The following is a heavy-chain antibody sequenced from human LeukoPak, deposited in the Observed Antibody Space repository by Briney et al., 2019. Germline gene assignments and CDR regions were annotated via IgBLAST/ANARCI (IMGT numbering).Heavy chain of an antibody. CDR1: GFTFSIYA. D-gene: IGHD3-22*01. V-gene: IGHV3-23*01. Sequence: PGGSLRLSCAASGFTFSIYAMSWVRQAPGKGLEWVSAISGSGGSTYYADSVKGRFTISRDNSKNTLYLQMNSLRAEDTAVYYCAKVSYYDSSGQSNHYYYMDVWGKGTTVTVSS. CDR2: ISGSGGST. J-gene: IGHJ6*03. CDR3: AKVSYYDSSGQSNHYYYMDV.